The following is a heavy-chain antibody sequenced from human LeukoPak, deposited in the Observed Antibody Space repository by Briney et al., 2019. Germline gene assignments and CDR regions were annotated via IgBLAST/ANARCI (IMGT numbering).Heavy chain of an antibody. CDR1: GGSISSYY. J-gene: IGHJ6*03. V-gene: IGHV4-59*01. CDR3: ARSVEGYCSGGSCYSYYYYMDV. CDR2: IYYSGST. Sequence: SETLSLTCTVSGGSISSYYWSWIRQPPGKGLEWIGYIYYSGSTNYNPSLKSRVTISVDTSKSQFSLKLSSVTAADTAVYYCARSVEGYCSGGSCYSYYYYMDVWGKGTTVTVSS. D-gene: IGHD2-15*01.